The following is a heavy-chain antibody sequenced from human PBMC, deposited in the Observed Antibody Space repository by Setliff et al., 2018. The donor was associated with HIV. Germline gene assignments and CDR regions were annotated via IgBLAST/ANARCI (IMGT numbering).Heavy chain of an antibody. J-gene: IGHJ4*02. CDR3: ARDGSNSVYYFDY. CDR2: IYSGGST. V-gene: IGHV3-53*01. CDR1: GFTVSTYY. Sequence: LRLSCAASGFTVSTYYMSWVRQAPGKGLEWVSTIYSGGSTYHADSVKGRFTLSRDTSKNTLFLQMNSLRAEDTAVYYCARDGSNSVYYFDYWGQGIPVTVSS. D-gene: IGHD3-10*01.